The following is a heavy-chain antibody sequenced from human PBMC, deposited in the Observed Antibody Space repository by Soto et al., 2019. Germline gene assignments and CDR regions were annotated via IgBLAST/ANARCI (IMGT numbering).Heavy chain of an antibody. CDR2: IYYSGST. J-gene: IGHJ4*02. V-gene: IGHV4-39*01. D-gene: IGHD6-19*01. CDR3: ARLRSGCIDY. CDR1: GGSISSSSYY. Sequence: PSETLSLTCTVSGGSISSSSYYWGWIRQPPGKGLEWIGSIYYSGSTYYNPSLKSRVTISVDTSKNQFSLKLSSVTAADTAVYYCARLRSGCIDYWGQGTLVTVSS.